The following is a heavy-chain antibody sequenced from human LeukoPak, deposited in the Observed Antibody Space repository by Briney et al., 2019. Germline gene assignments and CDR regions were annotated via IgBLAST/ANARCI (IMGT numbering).Heavy chain of an antibody. CDR3: ARAVRGYSYGSFDY. D-gene: IGHD5-18*01. J-gene: IGHJ4*02. V-gene: IGHV4-59*01. CDR2: IYYSGST. CDR1: GGSISSYY. Sequence: SETLSLTCTVSGGSISSYYWSWIRQPPGKGLEWIGYIYYSGSTNYNPSLKSRVTISVDTSKNQFSLKLSSVTAADTAVYYCARAVRGYSYGSFDYWGQGTLVTVSS.